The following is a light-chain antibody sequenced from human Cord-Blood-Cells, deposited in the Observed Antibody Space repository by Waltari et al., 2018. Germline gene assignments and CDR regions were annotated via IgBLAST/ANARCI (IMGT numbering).Light chain of an antibody. V-gene: IGKV3-15*01. Sequence: EIVMTPSPATLSVSPGERATLSCRASQSVSSNLAWYQQKPGQAPRLLIYGASTRATCSPARFSGSGSGTEFTLTISSLQSEDFAVYYCQQYNNWPPVTFGGGTKVEIK. J-gene: IGKJ4*01. CDR1: QSVSSN. CDR3: QQYNNWPPVT. CDR2: GAS.